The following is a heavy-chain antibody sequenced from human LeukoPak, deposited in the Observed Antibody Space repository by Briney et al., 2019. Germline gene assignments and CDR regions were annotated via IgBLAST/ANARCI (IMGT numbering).Heavy chain of an antibody. Sequence: GGSLRLSCAASGFTFSSYWMHWVRQAPGKGLEWVSVIYSGGSTYYADSVKGRFTISRDNSKNTLYLQMNSLRAEDTAVYYCAREGRGGDRYYYYYMDVWGKGTTVTVSS. V-gene: IGHV3-53*01. D-gene: IGHD2-21*02. J-gene: IGHJ6*03. CDR3: AREGRGGDRYYYYYMDV. CDR1: GFTFSSYW. CDR2: IYSGGST.